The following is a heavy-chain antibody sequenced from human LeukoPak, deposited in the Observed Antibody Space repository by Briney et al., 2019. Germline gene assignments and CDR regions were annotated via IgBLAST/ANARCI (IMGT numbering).Heavy chain of an antibody. CDR2: IWYDGSNK. Sequence: GGSLRLSCAASGFTFGSYGMHWVRQAPGKGLEWVAVIWYDGSNKYYADSVKGRFTISRDNSKNTLYLQMNSLRAEDTAVYYCARDRDYYDSSGYDYWGQGTLVTVSS. CDR3: ARDRDYYDSSGYDY. V-gene: IGHV3-33*01. J-gene: IGHJ4*02. D-gene: IGHD3-22*01. CDR1: GFTFGSYG.